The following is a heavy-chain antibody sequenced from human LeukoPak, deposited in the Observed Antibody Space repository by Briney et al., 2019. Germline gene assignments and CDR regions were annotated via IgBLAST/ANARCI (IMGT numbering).Heavy chain of an antibody. CDR3: AKSAIFGVADYYYYMDV. V-gene: IGHV3-23*01. J-gene: IGHJ6*03. CDR1: GFTFSSYA. CDR2: ISGSGGST. Sequence: GRSLRLSCAASGFTFSSYAMHWVRQAPGKGLEWVSAISGSGGSTYYADSVKGRFTISRDNSKNTLYLQMNSLRAEDTAVYYCAKSAIFGVADYYYYMDVWGKGTTVTVSS. D-gene: IGHD3-3*01.